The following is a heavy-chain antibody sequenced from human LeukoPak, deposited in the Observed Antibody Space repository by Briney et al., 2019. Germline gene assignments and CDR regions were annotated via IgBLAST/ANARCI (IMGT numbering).Heavy chain of an antibody. J-gene: IGHJ4*01. Sequence: GGSLRLSCAASGFAFSTYSMIWVRQAPGKGLEWVSYISPGSSTIYYADFAKGRFTISRDDGEKSLYLQMNPLRAEDTAVYYCATQAWRTHGAGGYHDDCWGHGTLVTVSS. D-gene: IGHD2-8*01. V-gene: IGHV3-48*01. CDR2: ISPGSSTI. CDR3: ATQAWRTHGAGGYHDDC. CDR1: GFAFSTYS.